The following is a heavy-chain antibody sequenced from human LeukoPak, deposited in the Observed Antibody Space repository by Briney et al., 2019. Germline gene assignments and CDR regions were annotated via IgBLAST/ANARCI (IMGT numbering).Heavy chain of an antibody. CDR1: GFTFSSHS. CDR2: ISSSSSYI. Sequence: GGSLRLSCAASGFTFSSHSMNWVRQAPGKGLEWVSSISSSSSYIYYADSVKGRFTISRDNAKNSLYLQMNSLRAEDTAVYYCARTPTAMVPTDLDYWGQGTLVTVSS. V-gene: IGHV3-21*01. CDR3: ARTPTAMVPTDLDY. D-gene: IGHD5-18*01. J-gene: IGHJ4*02.